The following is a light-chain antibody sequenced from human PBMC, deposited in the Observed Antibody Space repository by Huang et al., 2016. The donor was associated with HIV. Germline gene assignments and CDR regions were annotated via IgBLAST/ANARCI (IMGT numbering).Light chain of an antibody. V-gene: IGKV2D-29*02. CDR2: EVS. Sequence: DIVMAQAPLSLSVTPGQTASISCKSSQSLLHTDGKTYLYWYLQKPGQSPHLLIYEVSNRLAGVPDRFSGSGSGTDFTLTISRVEADDAGIYYCMQSIQPATFGQGTKVEIK. J-gene: IGKJ1*01. CDR1: QSLLHTDGKTY. CDR3: MQSIQPAT.